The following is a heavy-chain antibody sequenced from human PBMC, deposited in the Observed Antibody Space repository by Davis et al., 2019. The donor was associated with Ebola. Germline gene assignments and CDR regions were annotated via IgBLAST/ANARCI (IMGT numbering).Heavy chain of an antibody. CDR2: VYSGGGT. V-gene: IGHV3-66*01. D-gene: IGHD3-10*01. CDR3: ARGAAY. Sequence: GESLKISCAASGFTFSSYHMHWVRQAPGKGLEWVSVVYSGGGTSYADSVKGRFTISRDNTKNTLFLQMTSLRDEDTAIYYCARGAAYWGQGTLVTVSS. J-gene: IGHJ4*02. CDR1: GFTFSSYH.